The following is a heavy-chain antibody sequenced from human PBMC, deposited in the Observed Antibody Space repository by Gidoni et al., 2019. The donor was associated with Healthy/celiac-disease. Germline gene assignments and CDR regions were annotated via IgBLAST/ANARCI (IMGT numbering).Heavy chain of an antibody. Sequence: EVQLVESGGGLVQPGGSWRLSCAASGFTFSSCGMNWVRQAPGKGMEWVSYISISSITICYAGSVKGRFTISRDNDKHSLYLQMNSLRDEDTAVYYCASSDNIAAPASAFDIWGQGTMVTVSS. V-gene: IGHV3-48*02. CDR1: GFTFSSCG. J-gene: IGHJ3*02. CDR3: ASSDNIAAPASAFDI. CDR2: ISISSITI. D-gene: IGHD6-13*01.